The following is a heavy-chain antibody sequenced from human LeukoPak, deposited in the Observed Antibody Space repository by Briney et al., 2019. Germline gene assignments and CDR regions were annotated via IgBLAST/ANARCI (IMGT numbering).Heavy chain of an antibody. D-gene: IGHD3-22*01. Sequence: PGGSLRLSCAASGFTISSNYMSWLRQAPGKGLEWVSVIYSGGSTYYADSVRGRFTISRDNSKNTLYLQMYSLRAEDTAVYYCARDLAPNKYSSSGYYYPYYHYYYMDVWGKGTTVTVSS. V-gene: IGHV3-53*01. CDR3: ARDLAPNKYSSSGYYYPYYHYYYMDV. CDR1: GFTISSNY. CDR2: IYSGGST. J-gene: IGHJ6*03.